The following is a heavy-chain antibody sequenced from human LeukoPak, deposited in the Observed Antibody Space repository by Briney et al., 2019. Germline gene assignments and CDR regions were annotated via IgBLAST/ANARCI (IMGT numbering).Heavy chain of an antibody. Sequence: PSQTLSLTCTVSGGSISSGSYYWSWIRQPAGKGLEWIGRIYTSGSTNYNPSLKSRVTISVDTSKNQFSLKLSSVTAADTAVYYCAREGLMEFDYWGQGTLVTVSS. CDR3: AREGLMEFDY. CDR1: GGSISSGSYY. V-gene: IGHV4-61*02. D-gene: IGHD1-1*01. CDR2: IYTSGST. J-gene: IGHJ4*02.